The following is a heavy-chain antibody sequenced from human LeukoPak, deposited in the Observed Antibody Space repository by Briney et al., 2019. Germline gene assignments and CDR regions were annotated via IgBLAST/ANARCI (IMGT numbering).Heavy chain of an antibody. CDR3: ARDSRSYYGVDY. CDR1: GGSFSGYY. Sequence: PSETLSLTCAVYGGSFSGYYWSWIRQPPGKGLEWIGEINHSGSTNYNPSLKSRVTMSVDTSKNQFSLKLSSVTAADTAVYYCARDSRSYYGVDYWGQGTLVTVSS. V-gene: IGHV4-34*01. CDR2: INHSGST. J-gene: IGHJ4*02. D-gene: IGHD1-26*01.